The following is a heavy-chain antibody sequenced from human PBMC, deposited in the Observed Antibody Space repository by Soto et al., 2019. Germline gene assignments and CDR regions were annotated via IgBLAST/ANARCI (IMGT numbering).Heavy chain of an antibody. CDR1: GGSFSGYY. V-gene: IGHV4-34*01. D-gene: IGHD6-19*01. Sequence: QVQLQQWGAGLLKPSETLSLTCAVYGGSFSGYYWSWIRQPPGKGLEWIGEINHSGSTNYNPSLKSRVTISVDTSKNQFSLKLSSVTAADTAVYYYARGMRRYSSGWAFDYWGQGTLVTISS. J-gene: IGHJ4*02. CDR2: INHSGST. CDR3: ARGMRRYSSGWAFDY.